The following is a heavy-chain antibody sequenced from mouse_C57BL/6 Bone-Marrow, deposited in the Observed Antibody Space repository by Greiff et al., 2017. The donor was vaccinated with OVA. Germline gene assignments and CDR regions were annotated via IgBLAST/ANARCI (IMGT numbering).Heavy chain of an antibody. CDR3: AREGDAY. CDR1: GFTFSSYA. Sequence: EVMLVESGGGLVKPGGSLKLSCAASGFTFSSYAMSWVRQTPEKRLEWVATISDGGSYTYYPDNVKGRFTISRDNAKNNLYLQMSHLKSEDTAMYYCAREGDAYWGQGTLVTVPA. J-gene: IGHJ3*01. V-gene: IGHV5-4*01. CDR2: ISDGGSYT.